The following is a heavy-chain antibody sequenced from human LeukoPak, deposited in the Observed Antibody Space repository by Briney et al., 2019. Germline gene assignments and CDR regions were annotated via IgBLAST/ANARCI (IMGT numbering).Heavy chain of an antibody. CDR2: VFPGGTT. J-gene: IGHJ1*01. CDR3: ARDSLGPYLQH. Sequence: PGGSLRLSCAASGVALCSNYMSWGPQAPGKGLEWVYVVFPGGTTYYTDSVKGRFTISRDISKNTLYLQMDSLRAEDTEVYYCARDSLGPYLQHWGQGTLVTVSS. V-gene: IGHV3-53*01. CDR1: GVALCSNY.